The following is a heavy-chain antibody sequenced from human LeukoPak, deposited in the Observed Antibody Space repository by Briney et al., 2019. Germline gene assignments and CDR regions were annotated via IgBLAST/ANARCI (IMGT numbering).Heavy chain of an antibody. J-gene: IGHJ6*03. D-gene: IGHD3-3*01. Sequence: PSETLSLTCTVSGVSINSHYWSWIRQPPGKGLEWIGFIYDSGSANYKSSIKSRVTMTVDTSKNQFSLKLNSVSAADTAVYYCARVLQNYYHMDVWGKGTTVTVSS. CDR1: GVSINSHY. CDR3: ARVLQNYYHMDV. V-gene: IGHV4-59*11. CDR2: IYDSGSA.